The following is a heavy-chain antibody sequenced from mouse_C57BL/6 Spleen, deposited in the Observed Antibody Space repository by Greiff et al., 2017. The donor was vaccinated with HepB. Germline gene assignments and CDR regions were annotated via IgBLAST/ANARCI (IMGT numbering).Heavy chain of an antibody. Sequence: VQLQQSGAELVRPGASVKMSCTASGFNLNDDYMHWVKQRPEQGLEWIGWIDPGNGDTEYASKFQGKATITADTSSNTAYLQLSSLTSEDTAVYYCTTGDYGSSYVFCYWGQGALVTVAA. CDR2: IDPGNGDT. CDR1: GFNLNDDY. J-gene: IGHJ3*02. V-gene: IGHV14-4*01. CDR3: TTGDYGSSYVFCY. D-gene: IGHD1-1*01.